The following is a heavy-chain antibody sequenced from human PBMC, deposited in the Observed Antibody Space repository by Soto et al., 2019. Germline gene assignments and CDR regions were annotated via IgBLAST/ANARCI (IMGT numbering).Heavy chain of an antibody. CDR3: ARARDYYYYMDV. J-gene: IGHJ6*03. Sequence: SETLSLTCTVSGGSISSYYWSWIRQPPGKGLEWIGYIYYSGSTNYNPSLKSRVTISVDTSKNQFSLKLSSVTAADTAVYYCARARDYYYYMDVWGKGTTVTVSS. V-gene: IGHV4-59*01. CDR2: IYYSGST. CDR1: GGSISSYY.